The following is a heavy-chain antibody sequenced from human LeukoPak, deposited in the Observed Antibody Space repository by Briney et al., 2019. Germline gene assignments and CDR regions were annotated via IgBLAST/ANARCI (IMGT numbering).Heavy chain of an antibody. V-gene: IGHV3-23*01. CDR1: GFSFSSYA. J-gene: IGHJ1*01. Sequence: PGGSLRLSCAASGFSFSSYAMTWVRQAPGQGLEWVSGISAGGTRCDADSVRGRFTISRDSSKNTLYLHMSSLRAEDTALYYCAKAGGLAMEYFQHWGQGTLVTVSS. D-gene: IGHD6-19*01. CDR2: ISAGGTR. CDR3: AKAGGLAMEYFQH.